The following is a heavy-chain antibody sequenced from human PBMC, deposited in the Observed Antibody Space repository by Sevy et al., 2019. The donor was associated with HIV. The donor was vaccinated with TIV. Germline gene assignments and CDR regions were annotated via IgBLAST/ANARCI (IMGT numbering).Heavy chain of an antibody. CDR3: ARRQSESGQGDSRDYTYAGDHYFDH. D-gene: IGHD3-22*01. CDR2: FYSSAGT. Sequence: SETLSLTCTVSDVSITSSNYYCGWIRQSPGKGLEWVGSFYSSAGTYYNPSLKSRVTISVDTSKNHFSLRLNSVAAADTAVYFCARRQSESGQGDSRDYTYAGDHYFDHWGQGTPVSVSS. CDR1: DVSITSSNYY. V-gene: IGHV4-39*02. J-gene: IGHJ4*02.